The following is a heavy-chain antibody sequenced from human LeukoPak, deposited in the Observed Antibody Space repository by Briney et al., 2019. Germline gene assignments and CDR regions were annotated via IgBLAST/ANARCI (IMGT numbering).Heavy chain of an antibody. Sequence: GGSLRLSCAASEYTFGSYSMNWVRQAPGKGLEWVSSISSSSSYIYYADSVKGRFTISRDNAKNSLYLQMNSLRAEDTAVYYCAGGYSGYDLEAFDIWGQGTMVTVSS. CDR2: ISSSSSYI. V-gene: IGHV3-21*01. CDR3: AGGYSGYDLEAFDI. J-gene: IGHJ3*02. CDR1: EYTFGSYS. D-gene: IGHD5-12*01.